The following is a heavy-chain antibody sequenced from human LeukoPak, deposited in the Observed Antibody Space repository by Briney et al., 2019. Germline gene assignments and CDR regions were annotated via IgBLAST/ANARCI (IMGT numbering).Heavy chain of an antibody. Sequence: SETLSLTCTVSGGSISSYYWSWIRQPPGKGLEWIGYIYYSGSTNYNPSLKSRVTISEDTSKNQFSLKLSSVTAADTAVYYCARDPGLWFGTGNYFDYWGQGTLVTVSS. CDR2: IYYSGST. CDR1: GGSISSYY. D-gene: IGHD3-10*01. CDR3: ARDPGLWFGTGNYFDY. V-gene: IGHV4-59*12. J-gene: IGHJ4*02.